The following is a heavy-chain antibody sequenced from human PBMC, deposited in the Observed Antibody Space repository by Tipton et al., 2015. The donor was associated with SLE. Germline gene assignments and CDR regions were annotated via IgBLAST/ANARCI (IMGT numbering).Heavy chain of an antibody. J-gene: IGHJ4*02. CDR1: GGSISSYY. V-gene: IGHV4-59*08. Sequence: TLSLTCIVSGGSISSYYWSWIRQPPGKGLEWIGYIHHSGSTSYSPSLRSRVTISVDTSKNRLSLKVNSVTAADTAVYFCARLGSTTYLTLDGFYFDYWGQGTRVTASS. CDR3: ARLGSTTYLTLDGFYFDY. D-gene: IGHD2/OR15-2a*01. CDR2: IHHSGST.